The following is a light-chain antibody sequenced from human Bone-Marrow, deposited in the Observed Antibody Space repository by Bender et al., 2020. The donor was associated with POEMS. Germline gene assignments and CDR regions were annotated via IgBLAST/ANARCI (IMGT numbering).Light chain of an antibody. Sequence: QSALTQPASVSGSPGQSITISCSGTSSDIGGHSYVSWYQNRPGKAPKVMIYEVTNRPSGVSDRFSGSKSGYTASLTISGLQPEDEADYYCMSYTSSSTLVFGGGTKLTVL. CDR1: SSDIGGHSY. J-gene: IGLJ2*01. CDR3: MSYTSSSTLV. V-gene: IGLV2-14*01. CDR2: EVT.